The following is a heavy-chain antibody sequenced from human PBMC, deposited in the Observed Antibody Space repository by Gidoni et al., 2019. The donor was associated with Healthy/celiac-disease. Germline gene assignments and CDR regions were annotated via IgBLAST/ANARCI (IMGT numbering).Heavy chain of an antibody. J-gene: IGHJ4*02. V-gene: IGHV3-30-3*01. CDR3: ASERLSLDY. CDR1: GFPFSSYA. Sequence: QVQLVESGGGVVQPGRSLRPPCAAPGFPFSSYAMHWVRQAPGKGLEWVAVISYDGSNKYYADSVKGRFTISRDNSKNTLYLQMNSLRAEDTAVYYCASERLSLDYWGQGTLVTVSS. CDR2: ISYDGSNK. D-gene: IGHD1-1*01.